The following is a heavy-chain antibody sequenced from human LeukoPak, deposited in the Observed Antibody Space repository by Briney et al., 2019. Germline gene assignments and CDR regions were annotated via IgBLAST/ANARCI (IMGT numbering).Heavy chain of an antibody. CDR2: IKQDGREK. CDR3: TRERADTIFGVVIGYYYYYYMDV. J-gene: IGHJ6*03. Sequence: GGSLRLSCAASGFTFSSYWMSWVRQAPGKGLEWVANIKQDGREKYYVDSVKGRFTISRDNAKNSLYLQMNSLRAEDTAVYYWTRERADTIFGVVIGYYYYYYMDVWGKGTTVTVSS. D-gene: IGHD3-3*01. V-gene: IGHV3-7*01. CDR1: GFTFSSYW.